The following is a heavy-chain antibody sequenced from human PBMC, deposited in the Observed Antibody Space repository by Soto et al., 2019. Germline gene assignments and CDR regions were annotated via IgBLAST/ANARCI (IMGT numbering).Heavy chain of an antibody. CDR1: GGSISSSSYY. CDR2: IYYSGST. CDR3: ARHDQHRLTTVTTKNWFDP. J-gene: IGHJ5*02. Sequence: ASETLSLTCTVSGGSISSSSYYWGWIRQPPGKGLEWIGSIYYSGSTYYNPSLKSRVTISVDTSKNQFSLKLSSVTAADTAVYYCARHDQHRLTTVTTKNWFDPWGQGTLVTVSS. D-gene: IGHD4-4*01. V-gene: IGHV4-39*01.